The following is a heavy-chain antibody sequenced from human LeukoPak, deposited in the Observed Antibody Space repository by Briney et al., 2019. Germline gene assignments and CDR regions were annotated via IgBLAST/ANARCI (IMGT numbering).Heavy chain of an antibody. CDR3: AKDRVPSGSYSLDY. CDR1: GFTFSSFH. J-gene: IGHJ4*02. V-gene: IGHV3-23*01. Sequence: GGSPRLSCAASGFTFSSFHMTWVRQAPGKGLEWVSTIFSGGKTYYADSVKGRFTISRDNSKNTVYLQMNSLRAEDTAVFYCAKDRVPSGSYSLDYWGQGTLVTVSS. D-gene: IGHD1-26*01. CDR2: IFSGGKT.